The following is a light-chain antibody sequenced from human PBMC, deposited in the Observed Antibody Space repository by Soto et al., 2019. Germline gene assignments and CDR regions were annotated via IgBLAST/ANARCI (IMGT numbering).Light chain of an antibody. J-gene: IGLJ1*01. Sequence: SYELTREPSLSVAPGQTARITCGGNNIGSKSVHWYQQKPGQAPVLVVYDDSDRPSGIPERFSGYNSGKTATLTISRVEAGDDAEYYCQVWDSSSDHLYVFRTGTKVTV. CDR1: NIGSKS. CDR2: DDS. CDR3: QVWDSSSDHLYV. V-gene: IGLV3-21*02.